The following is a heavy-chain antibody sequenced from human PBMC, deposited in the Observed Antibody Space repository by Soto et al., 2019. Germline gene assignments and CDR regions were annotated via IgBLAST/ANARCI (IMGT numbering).Heavy chain of an antibody. CDR3: RIPLFLAAAGTGDPFDY. J-gene: IGHJ4*02. CDR2: IIPIFGTA. D-gene: IGHD6-13*01. Sequence: QVQLVQSGAEVKKPGSSVKVSCKASGGTFSSYAISWVRQAPGQGLEWMGGIIPIFGTANYAQKFQGRVTITADESTSTAYMELSSLRSEDTALYYCRIPLFLAAAGTGDPFDYWGQGTLVTVSS. CDR1: GGTFSSYA. V-gene: IGHV1-69*01.